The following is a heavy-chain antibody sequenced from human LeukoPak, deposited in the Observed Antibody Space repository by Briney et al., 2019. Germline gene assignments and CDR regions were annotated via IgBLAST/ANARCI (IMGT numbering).Heavy chain of an antibody. CDR3: ARAPSEDYFDY. CDR2: ISSSSSTI. Sequence: GGSLRLSCAASGFTFSSYSMNWVRQAPGKGLEWVSYISSSSSTIYYADSVKGRFTISRDNAKNSLYLQMNSLRAEDTAVYYCARAPSEDYFDYWGQGTLVTVSS. J-gene: IGHJ4*02. CDR1: GFTFSSYS. V-gene: IGHV3-48*01.